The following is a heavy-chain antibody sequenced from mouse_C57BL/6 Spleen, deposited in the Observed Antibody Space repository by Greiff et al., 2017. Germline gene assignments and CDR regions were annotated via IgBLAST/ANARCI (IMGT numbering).Heavy chain of an antibody. CDR3: ERGDDGCGSAMDY. J-gene: IGHJ4*01. D-gene: IGHD2-3*01. CDR2: FYPYNGDT. CDR1: GYTFTTYP. V-gene: IGHV1-47*01. Sequence: QVQLQQSGAELVKPGASVKMSCKASGYTFTTYPIEWMKQNHGKSLEWIGNFYPYNGDTKYNEKFKGKATLTADKSSSTVYLELSRLTSDDSAVXDGERGDDGCGSAMDYWGQGTSVTVSS.